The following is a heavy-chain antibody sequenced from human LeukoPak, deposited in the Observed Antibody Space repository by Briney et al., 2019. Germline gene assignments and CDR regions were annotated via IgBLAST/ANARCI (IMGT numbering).Heavy chain of an antibody. Sequence: GGSLRLSCVGSGFTYDIYAMSWVRQAPGKGLEWVSAISRSGASTYYADSVKGRFIISRDNAKNSLFLQMNSLRAEDTAVYYCARGDYDKYGMDVWGQGTTVTVSS. V-gene: IGHV3-23*01. J-gene: IGHJ6*02. CDR3: ARGDYDKYGMDV. CDR2: ISRSGAST. CDR1: GFTYDIYA.